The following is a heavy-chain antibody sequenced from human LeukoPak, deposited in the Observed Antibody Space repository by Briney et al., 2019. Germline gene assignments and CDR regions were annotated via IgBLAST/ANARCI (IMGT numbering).Heavy chain of an antibody. J-gene: IGHJ4*02. Sequence: GGSLRLSCAASGFTFSSYSMNWVRQAPGKGLEWVSSISSSSSYIYYASSVKGRFTISRDNAKNSLYLQMNSLRAEDTAVYYCARHRYYYDSSGSPHFVYWGQGTLVTVSS. D-gene: IGHD3-22*01. CDR2: ISSSSSYI. CDR3: ARHRYYYDSSGSPHFVY. CDR1: GFTFSSYS. V-gene: IGHV3-21*01.